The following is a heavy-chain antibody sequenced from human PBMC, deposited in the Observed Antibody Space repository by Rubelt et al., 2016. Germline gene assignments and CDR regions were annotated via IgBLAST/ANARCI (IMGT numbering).Heavy chain of an antibody. CDR2: NYYSGST. CDR3: ARGKEGLGVTMMDY. V-gene: IGHV4-39*01. J-gene: IGHJ4*02. CDR1: GGSISSSSYY. D-gene: IGHD3-22*01. Sequence: QLQLQESGPGLVKPSETLSLTCTVSGGSISSSSYYWGWIRQPPGKGLEWIGSNYYSGSTNYNPSLKSRVTMSVDTYKNQFSLKLSSVTAADTAVYYCARGKEGLGVTMMDYWGQGTLVTVSS.